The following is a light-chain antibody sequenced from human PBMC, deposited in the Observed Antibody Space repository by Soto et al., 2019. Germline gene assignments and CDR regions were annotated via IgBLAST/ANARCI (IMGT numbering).Light chain of an antibody. V-gene: IGLV1-44*01. Sequence: QSVLTQPPSVSGTPGQTVTISCSGSSSNIGTNTVNWYRQFPGMAPKLLIYSNNQWPSGVPDRFSGSKSGTSVSLAISGLQSDDDADYYCAAWDDSLNGQVFGGGTKVTVL. CDR2: SNN. CDR3: AAWDDSLNGQV. J-gene: IGLJ3*02. CDR1: SSNIGTNT.